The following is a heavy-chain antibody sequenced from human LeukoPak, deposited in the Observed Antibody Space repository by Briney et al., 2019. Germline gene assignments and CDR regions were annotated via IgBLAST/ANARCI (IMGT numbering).Heavy chain of an antibody. CDR1: GGSFSGYC. CDR2: INHSGST. D-gene: IGHD2-2*01. Sequence: SETLSLTCAVYGGSFSGYCWSWIRQPPGKGLEWIGEINHSGSTNYNPSLKSRVTISVDTSKNQFSLKLSSVTAADTAVYYCARGLASCGMDVWGQGTTVTVSS. V-gene: IGHV4-34*01. CDR3: ARGLASCGMDV. J-gene: IGHJ6*01.